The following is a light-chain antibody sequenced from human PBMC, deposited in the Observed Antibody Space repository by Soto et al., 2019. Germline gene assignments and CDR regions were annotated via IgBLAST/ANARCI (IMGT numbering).Light chain of an antibody. CDR3: CSYVRGYTPYCV. J-gene: IGLJ1*01. Sequence: SAVTQPGSVSGSTGQTVTRSRTGTSSDVGGYNYVSWYQQHPGKGPELMIYDDSKRPSGVPDRFSGSKSGITASLTISGLQAEDEADYYCCSYVRGYTPYCVCGTGTKVTVL. CDR2: DDS. CDR1: SSDVGGYNY. V-gene: IGLV2-11*01.